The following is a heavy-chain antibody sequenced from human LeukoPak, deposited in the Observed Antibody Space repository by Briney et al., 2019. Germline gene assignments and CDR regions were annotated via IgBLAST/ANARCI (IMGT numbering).Heavy chain of an antibody. Sequence: ASVKVSSKASGYTFTSYYMHWVRQAPGQGLEWMGRINPSGGSTSYAQKFQGRVTMTRDTSTSTVYMELSSLRSEDTAVYYCARDRKNYYDSSGPPGDAFDIWGQGTMVTVSS. V-gene: IGHV1-46*01. CDR2: INPSGGST. J-gene: IGHJ3*02. CDR3: ARDRKNYYDSSGPPGDAFDI. D-gene: IGHD3-22*01. CDR1: GYTFTSYY.